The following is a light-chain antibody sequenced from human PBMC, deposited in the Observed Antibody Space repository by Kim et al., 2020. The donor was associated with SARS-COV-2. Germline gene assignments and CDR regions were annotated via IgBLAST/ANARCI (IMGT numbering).Light chain of an antibody. CDR1: HDINNH. V-gene: IGKV1-27*01. Sequence: AAEGDGITITCRASHDINNHLAWYQQKTGKAPRLLIYAASALQSGVPARFSGSRSGTDFTLTISSLQPEDVATYYCQKYNSAPWTFGQGTKVDIK. J-gene: IGKJ1*01. CDR3: QKYNSAPWT. CDR2: AAS.